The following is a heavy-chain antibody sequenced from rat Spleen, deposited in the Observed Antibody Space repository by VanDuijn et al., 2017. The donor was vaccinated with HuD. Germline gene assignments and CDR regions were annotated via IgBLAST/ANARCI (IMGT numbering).Heavy chain of an antibody. V-gene: IGHV5-7*01. J-gene: IGHJ2*01. D-gene: IGHD4-3*01. CDR1: GFSFSNYW. CDR3: AKDGGVRDYFDY. CDR2: IIYDGSST. Sequence: EVQLVESGGGLVQPGRSMKLSCAASGFSFSNYWMTWIRQAPKKGLEWVATIIYDGSSTYYRDSVKGRYTISRDNAKSTLYLQMDSLRSEDTATYYCAKDGGVRDYFDYWGQGVMVTVSS.